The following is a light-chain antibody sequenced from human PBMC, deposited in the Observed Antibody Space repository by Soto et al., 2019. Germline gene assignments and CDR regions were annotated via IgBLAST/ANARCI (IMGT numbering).Light chain of an antibody. J-gene: IGKJ1*01. Sequence: DIQMTQSPSTLSASVGGRVTITCRASQTIHSFLAWYQQKAGKAPKLLIYDASNLESGVPSRFSGSGSGTEFTLTVSSLQPDDVATFYCQQFHSFPWTLGQGTKVDIK. CDR1: QTIHSF. V-gene: IGKV1-5*01. CDR2: DAS. CDR3: QQFHSFPWT.